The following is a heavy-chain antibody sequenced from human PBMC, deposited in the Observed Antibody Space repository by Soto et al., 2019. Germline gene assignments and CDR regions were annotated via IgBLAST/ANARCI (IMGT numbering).Heavy chain of an antibody. CDR2: IYWDDDK. CDR1: GFSLSTSGVG. CDR3: AHLYSGSMPRDY. Sequence: QITLKESGPTLVKPTQTLTLTCTFSGFSLSTSGVGVGWIRQPPGKALEWLALIYWDDDKRYSPSLKSRLTITKDTSKNQVVLTMTNMDPVETATYYCAHLYSGSMPRDYWGQGTLVTVSS. V-gene: IGHV2-5*02. D-gene: IGHD1-26*01. J-gene: IGHJ4*02.